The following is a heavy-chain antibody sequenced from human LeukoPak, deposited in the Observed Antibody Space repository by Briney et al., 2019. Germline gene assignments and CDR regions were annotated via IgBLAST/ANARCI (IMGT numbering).Heavy chain of an antibody. V-gene: IGHV3-15*01. J-gene: IGHJ3*02. Sequence: GGSLRLSCAASGFTFSNAWMSWVRQAPGKGLEWVGRIKSKTDGGTTDYAAPVKGRFTISRDDSKNTLYLQMNSLKTEDTAVYYCTRYFDWSHAFDIWGQGTMVTVSS. CDR2: IKSKTDGGTT. CDR3: TRYFDWSHAFDI. D-gene: IGHD3-9*01. CDR1: GFTFSNAW.